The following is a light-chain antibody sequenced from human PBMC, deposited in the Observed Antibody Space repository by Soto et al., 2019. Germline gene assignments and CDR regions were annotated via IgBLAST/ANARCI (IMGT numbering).Light chain of an antibody. CDR2: DNN. V-gene: IGLV1-51*01. Sequence: QSVLTQPPSVSAAPGQKVTISCSGSSSNIGNKYVSWYQQLPGTAPKLLIYDNNKRPAGLADRFSGSKSGTSATLGITGLQTGDEADYYCGTWDSSLSAGVFGGGTKLTVL. J-gene: IGLJ2*01. CDR1: SSNIGNKY. CDR3: GTWDSSLSAGV.